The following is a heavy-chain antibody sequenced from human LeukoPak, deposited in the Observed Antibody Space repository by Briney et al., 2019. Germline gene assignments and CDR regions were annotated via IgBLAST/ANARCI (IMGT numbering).Heavy chain of an antibody. CDR1: GFTFSDYA. V-gene: IGHV3-30-3*01. CDR2: ISYDGTNK. CDR3: AKDPDYDSSGYQPE. J-gene: IGHJ4*02. D-gene: IGHD3-22*01. Sequence: PGGSLRLSCAASGFTFSDYAMHWVRQAPGKGLEWVALISYDGTNKYYADSVKGRFTISRDNSKNTLYLQMNSLRAEDTAVYYCAKDPDYDSSGYQPEWGQGTLVTVSS.